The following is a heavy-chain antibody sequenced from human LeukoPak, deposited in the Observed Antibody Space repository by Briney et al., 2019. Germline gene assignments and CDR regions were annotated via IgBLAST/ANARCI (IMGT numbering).Heavy chain of an antibody. CDR2: IDPSSTYI. J-gene: IGHJ6*03. CDR1: GFTFRSYS. CDR3: AKVTSFGVVIINYYYYMDV. V-gene: IGHV3-21*04. D-gene: IGHD3-3*01. Sequence: GSLRLSCAASGFTFRSYSMNWVRQAPGKGLEWVSAIDPSSTYIYYADSVKGRFTISRDNAKNTLYLQMNSLRAEDTAVYYCAKVTSFGVVIINYYYYMDVWGKGTTVTVSS.